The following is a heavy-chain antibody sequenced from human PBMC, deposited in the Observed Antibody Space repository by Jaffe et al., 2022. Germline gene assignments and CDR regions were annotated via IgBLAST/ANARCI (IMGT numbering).Heavy chain of an antibody. J-gene: IGHJ5*02. CDR3: ARQYNWKRWFDP. Sequence: QLQLQESGPGLVKPSETLSLTCTVSGGSISSSSYYWGWIRQPPGKGLEWIGSIYYSGSTYYNPSLKSRVTISVDTSKNQFSLKLSSVTAADTAVYYCARQYNWKRWFDPWGQGTLVTVSS. CDR1: GGSISSSSYY. D-gene: IGHD1-20*01. CDR2: IYYSGST. V-gene: IGHV4-39*01.